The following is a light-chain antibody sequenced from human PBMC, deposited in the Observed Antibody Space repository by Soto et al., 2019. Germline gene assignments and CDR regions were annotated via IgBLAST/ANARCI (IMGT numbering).Light chain of an antibody. V-gene: IGKV3-20*01. CDR3: QQYHTSPRT. CDR1: QSVSSY. J-gene: IGKJ1*01. CDR2: GAS. Sequence: EMVLTQSPGTLSLSPGERATLSCRASQSVSSYLAWYQQKPGQAPRLLIYGASSRATGIPDRFSASGSGTDFTLTISRLEPEDFAVYYCQQYHTSPRTFGQGTKVEIK.